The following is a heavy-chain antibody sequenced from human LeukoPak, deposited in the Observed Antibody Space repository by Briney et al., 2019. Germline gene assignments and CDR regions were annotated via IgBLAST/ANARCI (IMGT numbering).Heavy chain of an antibody. J-gene: IGHJ4*02. Sequence: GRSLRLSCAASGFTFRSYGMHWVRQAPGKGLEWVAVIWYDGSNTYYADSVKGRFTISRDNSKNTVYLQMNSLRAEDTAVYYCARDSPYGTAGYWGQGTLVTVSS. CDR3: ARDSPYGTAGY. D-gene: IGHD2-8*02. CDR1: GFTFRSYG. V-gene: IGHV3-33*01. CDR2: IWYDGSNT.